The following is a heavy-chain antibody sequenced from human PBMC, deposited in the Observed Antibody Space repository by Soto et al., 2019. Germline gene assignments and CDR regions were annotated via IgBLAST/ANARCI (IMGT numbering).Heavy chain of an antibody. V-gene: IGHV4-59*01. Sequence: SETLSLTCTVSGGSISSYYWSWIRQPPGKGLEWIGYIYYSGSTNYNPSIKSRVTISVDTSKNQISLKLSSVTAADTAVYYCARDTDIAAREAYYYYGMDVWGQGTTVTVSS. CDR3: ARDTDIAAREAYYYYGMDV. CDR1: GGSISSYY. D-gene: IGHD6-6*01. CDR2: IYYSGST. J-gene: IGHJ6*02.